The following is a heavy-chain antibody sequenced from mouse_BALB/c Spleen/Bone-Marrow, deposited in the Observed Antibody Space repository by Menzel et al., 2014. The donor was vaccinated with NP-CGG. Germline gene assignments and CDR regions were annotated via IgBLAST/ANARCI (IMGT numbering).Heavy chain of an antibody. CDR2: ISYSGNT. CDR1: GDSITNAY. J-gene: IGHJ2*01. Sequence: EVQLVESGPSLVKPSQPLSLPCSVTGDSITNAYWNWIRKFPGNKIDYMGYISYSGNTYYNPSLKSRISITRDTSKNQFYLQLNSVTTEDTATYFCAGGTGYYFDYWGQGTTLTVSS. D-gene: IGHD3-3*01. CDR3: AGGTGYYFDY. V-gene: IGHV3-8*02.